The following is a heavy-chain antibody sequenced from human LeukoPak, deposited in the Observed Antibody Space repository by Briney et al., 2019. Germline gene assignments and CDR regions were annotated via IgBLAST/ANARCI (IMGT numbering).Heavy chain of an antibody. V-gene: IGHV4-39*07. CDR2: IYYSGST. J-gene: IGHJ5*02. Sequence: SETLSLTCTVSGGSISSSSYYWGWIRQPPGKGLEWIGSIYYSGSTYYNPSLKSRVTISVDTSKNQFSLKLSSVTAADTAVYYCAREGPREWFGELLSINWFDPWGQGTLVTVSS. CDR1: GGSISSSSYY. CDR3: AREGPREWFGELLSINWFDP. D-gene: IGHD3-10*01.